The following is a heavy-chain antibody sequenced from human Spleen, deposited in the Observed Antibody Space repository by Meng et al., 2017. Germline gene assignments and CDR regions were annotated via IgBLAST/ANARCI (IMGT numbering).Heavy chain of an antibody. CDR3: ARGTPGRSYSDY. CDR2: FVSNADT. J-gene: IGHJ4*02. D-gene: IGHD3-10*01. CDR1: GYTFTSYG. V-gene: IGHV1-18*01. Sequence: QVHPVQSGAEVKKPGASVKVSCKASGYTFTSYGISWVRQAPGQGLEWMGWFVSNADTYPAQKFQGRVTMTRDTHTSTDFMELRSLRFDDTAVYYCARGTPGRSYSDYWGQGTLVTVSS.